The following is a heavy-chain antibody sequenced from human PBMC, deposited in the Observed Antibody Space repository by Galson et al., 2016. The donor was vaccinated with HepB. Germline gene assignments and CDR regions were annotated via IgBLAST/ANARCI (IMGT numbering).Heavy chain of an antibody. CDR3: ARELWYYDSRGYGSLDY. V-gene: IGHV3-33*01. D-gene: IGHD3-22*01. CDR2: IWNDGSNK. CDR1: GFTFRSYG. J-gene: IGHJ4*02. Sequence: SLRLSCAASGFTFRSYGMHWVRQAPGKGLEGVALIWNDGSNKYYADSVKGRFTISRDNSRNTLYLQMNSLRAEDTAVYYCARELWYYDSRGYGSLDYWGQGTLVTVSS.